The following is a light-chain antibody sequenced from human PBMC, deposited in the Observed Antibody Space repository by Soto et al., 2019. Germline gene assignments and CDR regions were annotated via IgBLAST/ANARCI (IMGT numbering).Light chain of an antibody. V-gene: IGKV3-15*01. CDR1: QDIGKF. CDR2: GAS. Sequence: MPRSPSSLAASVGDRVTIKCQASQDIGKFLNWYQQKPGQAPRLLIYGASTTATGIAARFSGSGSGTEFTLTISSLQSEDFAVYNCQQYNKWPRTFGQGTKVDI. CDR3: QQYNKWPRT. J-gene: IGKJ2*01.